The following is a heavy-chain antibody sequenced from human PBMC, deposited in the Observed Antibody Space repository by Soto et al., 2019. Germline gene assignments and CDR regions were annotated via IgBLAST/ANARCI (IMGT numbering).Heavy chain of an antibody. D-gene: IGHD6-13*01. V-gene: IGHV5-51*01. J-gene: IGHJ5*02. CDR3: ARRVAAAAGSNWFDP. CDR2: IYPGDSDT. CDR1: GYSFTSHW. Sequence: XESLTISGKGSGYSFTSHWIGLVRQMRGKGLEWMGIIYPGDSDTRYSPSFQGQVTISADKSISTAYLQWSSLKASDTAMYYCARRVAAAAGSNWFDPWGQGTLVTVSS.